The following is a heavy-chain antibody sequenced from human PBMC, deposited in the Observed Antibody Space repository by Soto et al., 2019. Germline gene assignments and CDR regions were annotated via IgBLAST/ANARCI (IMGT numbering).Heavy chain of an antibody. J-gene: IGHJ4*02. CDR3: ATLTKYDILTGFYPC. V-gene: IGHV3-66*01. Sequence: EVQLVGSGGGLVQPGGSLRLSCAASGFTVNSNYMSWVRQAPGKGLEWVSVIYSDGSTYYADSVKGRFIISRDNSNNTLYFQMNSLRAEDTAVYYCATLTKYDILTGFYPCWGQGTLVTVSS. CDR2: IYSDGST. D-gene: IGHD3-9*01. CDR1: GFTVNSNY.